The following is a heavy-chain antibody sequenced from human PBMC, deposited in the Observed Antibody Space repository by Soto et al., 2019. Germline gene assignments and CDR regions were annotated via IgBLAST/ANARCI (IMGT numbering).Heavy chain of an antibody. CDR3: ARELFGRSVWFDP. V-gene: IGHV4-59*01. CDR1: GGSISSYY. Sequence: QVQLQESGPGLVKPSETLSLTCTVSGGSISSYYWSWIRQPPGKGLEWIGYIYYSGSTNYNPSLKSRVTISVDTSKNQFSLKLSSVTAAGTAVYYCARELFGRSVWFDPWGQGTLVTVSS. CDR2: IYYSGST. J-gene: IGHJ5*02. D-gene: IGHD3-10*01.